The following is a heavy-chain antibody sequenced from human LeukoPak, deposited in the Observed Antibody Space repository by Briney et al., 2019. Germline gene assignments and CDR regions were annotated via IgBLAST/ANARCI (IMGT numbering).Heavy chain of an antibody. CDR3: ARQGKIVDAFDI. CDR2: MNPNSGNT. D-gene: IGHD3-22*01. CDR1: GYTFTSYD. V-gene: IGHV1-8*01. J-gene: IGHJ3*02. Sequence: GASVKVSCKASGYTFTSYDINWVRQATGQGLEWMGWMNPNSGNTGYAQKFQGRVTMTRNTSISTAYMELSSLRAEDTAVYYCARQGKIVDAFDIWGQGTMVTVSS.